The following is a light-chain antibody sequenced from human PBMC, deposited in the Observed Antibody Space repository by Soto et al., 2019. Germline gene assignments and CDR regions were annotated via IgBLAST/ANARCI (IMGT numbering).Light chain of an antibody. V-gene: IGLV1-44*01. CDR3: CSYAGSYTHV. CDR1: SSNIESNT. CDR2: SNY. J-gene: IGLJ1*01. Sequence: QSVLTQPPSASGTPGQRVTISCSGSSSNIESNTVTWYQQLPGTAPKLVIYSNYDRPSGVPDRFSGSTSGTSASLVIRGLQSEDEADYYCCSYAGSYTHVFGTGTKVTVL.